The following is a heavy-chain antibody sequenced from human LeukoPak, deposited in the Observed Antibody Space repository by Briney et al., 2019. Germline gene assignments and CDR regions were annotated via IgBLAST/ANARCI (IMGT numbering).Heavy chain of an antibody. V-gene: IGHV3-30-3*01. Sequence: GRSLRLSCAASGFTFSSYAMHWVRQAPGEGLEWVAVISYDGSNKYYADSVKGRFTISRDNSKNTLYLQMNSLRAEDTAVYYCARDLAVADKGSWGQGTLVTVSS. J-gene: IGHJ4*02. CDR1: GFTFSSYA. CDR2: ISYDGSNK. D-gene: IGHD6-19*01. CDR3: ARDLAVADKGS.